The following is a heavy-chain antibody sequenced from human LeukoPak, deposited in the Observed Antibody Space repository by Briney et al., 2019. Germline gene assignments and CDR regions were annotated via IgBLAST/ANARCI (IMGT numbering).Heavy chain of an antibody. CDR3: ARSRGWYYMDV. V-gene: IGHV3-13*01. J-gene: IGHJ6*03. CDR2: ISTAGDT. Sequence: GGSLRLSCAASGFTFSSYDMHWVRHTTGKRLEWVSAISTAGDTYYPGSVKGRFTISRENAKNSLYLQMNSLRAGDTAVYYCARSRGWYYMDVWGKGTTVTVSS. CDR1: GFTFSSYD.